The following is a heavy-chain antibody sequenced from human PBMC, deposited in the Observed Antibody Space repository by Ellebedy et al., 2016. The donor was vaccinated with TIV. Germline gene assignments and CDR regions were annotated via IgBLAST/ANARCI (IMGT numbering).Heavy chain of an antibody. J-gene: IGHJ4*02. CDR2: INPSGGTT. CDR3: ARARYYDSSGYFDY. Sequence: ASVKVSCKTSGFTFTDYYMHWVRQAPGQGLEWMGVINPSGGTTSYAQKFQGRVTMTRDTSTSTVYMELSSLRSEDTALYHCARARYYDSSGYFDYWGQGTLVTVSS. V-gene: IGHV1-46*01. D-gene: IGHD3-22*01. CDR1: GFTFTDYY.